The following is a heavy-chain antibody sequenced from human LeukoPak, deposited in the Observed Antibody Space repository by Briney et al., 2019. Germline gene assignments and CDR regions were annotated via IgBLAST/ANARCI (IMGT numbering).Heavy chain of an antibody. J-gene: IGHJ6*02. Sequence: ASVKASCKAYGYTFTSYDINWVRQATGQGLEWMGWMNPNSGNTVYTQRFQGRVTMTRNTSTSTAYMELSNLRSEDTAVYYCARGRARYGMDVWGQGTTVTVSS. CDR3: ARGRARYGMDV. CDR2: MNPNSGNT. CDR1: GYTFTSYD. V-gene: IGHV1-8*01.